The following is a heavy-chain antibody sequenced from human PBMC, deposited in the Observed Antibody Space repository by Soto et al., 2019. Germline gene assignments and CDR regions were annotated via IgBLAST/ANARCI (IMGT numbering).Heavy chain of an antibody. V-gene: IGHV1-69*06. CDR2: ILPLSGTT. J-gene: IGHJ6*02. D-gene: IGHD3-16*02. CDR1: GGTFSAYA. Sequence: QLQLVQSGAEVKKPGSSVKVSCKASGGTFSAYAISWVRQAPGQGLEWMGGILPLSGTTNYTQRFQGRVTISADKSPSTAYMELSSLRSEDTAVYYCARANPTKYYDYVWGDYRRGGMDVWGQGTTVTVSS. CDR3: ARANPTKYYDYVWGDYRRGGMDV.